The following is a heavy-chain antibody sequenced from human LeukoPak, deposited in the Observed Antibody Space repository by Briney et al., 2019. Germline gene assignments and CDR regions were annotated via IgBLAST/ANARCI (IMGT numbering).Heavy chain of an antibody. CDR3: ARGGYTVTTYRVY. CDR2: INWNSGST. V-gene: IGHV3-20*04. CDR1: AFTFHDYG. Sequence: GGSLRLSCAASAFTFHDYGMSWVRQAPGKGLEWVSSINWNSGSTGYADSVKGRFSISRDNGKNSLYLQMNSLRAEDTAVYYCARGGYTVTTYRVYWGQGTLVTVSS. J-gene: IGHJ4*02. D-gene: IGHD4-17*01.